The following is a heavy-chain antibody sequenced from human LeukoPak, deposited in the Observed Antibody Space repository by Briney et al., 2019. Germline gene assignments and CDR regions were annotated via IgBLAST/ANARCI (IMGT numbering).Heavy chain of an antibody. Sequence: ASVKVSCKASGYTFTSYYMHWVRQAPGQGLEWMGIINPSGGSTSYARKFQGRVTMTRDTSTSTVYMEPSSLRSEDTAVYYCARLEISTEYYYGMDVWGQGTTVTVSS. J-gene: IGHJ6*02. CDR1: GYTFTSYY. CDR2: INPSGGST. V-gene: IGHV1-46*01. D-gene: IGHD5-24*01. CDR3: ARLEISTEYYYGMDV.